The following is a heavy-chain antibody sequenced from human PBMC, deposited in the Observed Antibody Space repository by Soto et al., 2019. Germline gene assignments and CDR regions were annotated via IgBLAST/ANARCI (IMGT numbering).Heavy chain of an antibody. CDR1: GFTFSSYS. CDR3: ARELELRQAGMDV. Sequence: GGSLRLSCAASGFTFSSYSMNCVRQAPGKGLEWVSYISISRSTIYYADSVKGRFTISRDNAKNSLYLQMNSLRDEDTGVYYWARELELRQAGMDVWGQGTTVTVSS. J-gene: IGHJ6*02. V-gene: IGHV3-48*02. CDR2: ISISRSTI. D-gene: IGHD1-7*01.